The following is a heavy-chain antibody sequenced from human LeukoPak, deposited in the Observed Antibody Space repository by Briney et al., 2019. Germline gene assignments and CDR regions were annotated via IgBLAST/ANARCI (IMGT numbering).Heavy chain of an antibody. J-gene: IGHJ4*02. CDR2: ISAYNGNT. CDR3: ARGSYYYDSSGPGVPGY. Sequence: ASVKVSCKASGYTFTSYGISWVRQAPGQGLEWMGWISAYNGNTNYAQKLQGRVTMTTDTSTSTAYMELRSLRSDDTAVYYCARGSYYYDSSGPGVPGYWGQGTLVTVSS. V-gene: IGHV1-18*01. D-gene: IGHD3-22*01. CDR1: GYTFTSYG.